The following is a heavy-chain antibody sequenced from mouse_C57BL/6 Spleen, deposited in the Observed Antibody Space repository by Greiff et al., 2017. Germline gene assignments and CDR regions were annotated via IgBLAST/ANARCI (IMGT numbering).Heavy chain of an antibody. CDR3: ARNMDCDY. D-gene: IGHD1-1*02. CDR1: GYTFTDYY. CDR2: INPNNGGT. V-gene: IGHV1-26*01. Sequence: VEPGASVKISCKASGYTFTDYYMNWVKQSHGKSLEWIGDINPNNGGTSYNQKFKGKATLTVDKSSSTAYMELRSLTSEDSAVYYCARNMDCDYWGQGTTLTVSS. J-gene: IGHJ2*01.